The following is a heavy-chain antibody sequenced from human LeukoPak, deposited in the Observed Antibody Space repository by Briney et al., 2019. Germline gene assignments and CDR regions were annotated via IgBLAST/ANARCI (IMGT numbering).Heavy chain of an antibody. CDR1: GYTFTGYY. V-gene: IGHV1-2*02. J-gene: IGHJ4*02. Sequence: ASVKVSCKASGYTFTGYYMHWVRQAPGQGLEWIGWINPNSGGTNYAQKFQGRVTMTRDTSISTAYMELSRLRSDDTAVYYCARDCSGGSCSDYFDYWGQGTLVTVSS. D-gene: IGHD2-15*01. CDR2: INPNSGGT. CDR3: ARDCSGGSCSDYFDY.